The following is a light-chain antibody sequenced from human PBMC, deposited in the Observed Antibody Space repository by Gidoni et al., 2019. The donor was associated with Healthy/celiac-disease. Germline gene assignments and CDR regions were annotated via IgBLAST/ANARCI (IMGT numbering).Light chain of an antibody. J-gene: IGKJ4*01. Sequence: IQMIPSPSSLSASVGDRVTITCRASQSISSYLNCYQQKPGKAPTLLIYAASSLQSGVPSRCSGSGCATDSTLTISSLQPEDVATYYCQQSYSTLGTFGGGTKVEIK. CDR1: QSISSY. CDR2: AAS. V-gene: IGKV1-39*01. CDR3: QQSYSTLGT.